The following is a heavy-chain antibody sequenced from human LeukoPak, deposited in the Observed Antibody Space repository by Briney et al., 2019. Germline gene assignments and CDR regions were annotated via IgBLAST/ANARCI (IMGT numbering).Heavy chain of an antibody. CDR3: ARSGTIFGVVTDENAFDI. J-gene: IGHJ3*02. CDR1: GYTFTGYY. CDR2: INPNSGGT. D-gene: IGHD3-3*01. V-gene: IGHV1-2*02. Sequence: ASVKVSCKASGYTFTGYYMHWVRQAPGQGLEWMGWINPNSGGTNCAQKFQGRVTMTRDTSISTAYMELSRLRSDDTAVYYCARSGTIFGVVTDENAFDIWGQGTMVTVSS.